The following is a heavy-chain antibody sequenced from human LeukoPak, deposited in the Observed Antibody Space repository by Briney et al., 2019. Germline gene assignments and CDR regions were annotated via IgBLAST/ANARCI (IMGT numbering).Heavy chain of an antibody. CDR1: GFTFSSYT. D-gene: IGHD3-10*01. CDR3: ARGGSGSPLDY. J-gene: IGHJ4*02. V-gene: IGHV3-21*01. CDR2: ISGDTTYI. Sequence: GGSLRLSCAASGFTFSSYTMHWVRQIPGERPEWVSSISGDTTYIYYADSVKGRFTISRDNAKNSLYLQMNSLRAEDTAVYYCARGGSGSPLDYWGQGTLVTVSS.